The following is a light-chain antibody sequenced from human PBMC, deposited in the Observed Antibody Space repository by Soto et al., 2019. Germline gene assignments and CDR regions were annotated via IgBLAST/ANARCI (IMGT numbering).Light chain of an antibody. CDR1: QSVNSY. V-gene: IGKV3-11*01. CDR2: DAS. Sequence: EIVLTQSPATLSLSPGERATLSCRASQSVNSYLAWYQQKPGQAPRLLIYDASNRATGIQARLSGSGSGKNFTLTISSLEPEDFAVYYCQQRSNWPPGSTFGPGTKVDIK. J-gene: IGKJ3*01. CDR3: QQRSNWPPGST.